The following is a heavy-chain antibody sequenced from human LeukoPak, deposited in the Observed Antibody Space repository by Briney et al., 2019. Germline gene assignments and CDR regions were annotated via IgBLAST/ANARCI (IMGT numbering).Heavy chain of an antibody. CDR2: ISWDGGST. CDR1: GFTFGDYA. D-gene: IGHD6-13*01. J-gene: IGHJ6*03. Sequence: GGSLRLSCAASGFTFGDYAMHWVRQAPGKGLEWVSLISWDGGSTYYADSVKGRFTISRDNSKNSLYLQMNSLRAEDTALYYCAKDGTQLVLFRDYYMDVWGKGTTVTVSS. V-gene: IGHV3-43D*03. CDR3: AKDGTQLVLFRDYYMDV.